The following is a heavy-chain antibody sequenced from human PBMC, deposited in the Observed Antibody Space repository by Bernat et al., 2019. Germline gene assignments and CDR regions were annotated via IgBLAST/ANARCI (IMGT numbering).Heavy chain of an antibody. Sequence: EVQLVESGGGLVQPGRSLRLSCTASGFTFGDYAMSWFRQAPGKGLEWLSYISSSGTTIYYADSLKGRFTISRDNAKNSLYLQVNSLRAEDTALDYCAVYCGGDCYRAFDIWGQGTMVTVSS. CDR1: GFTFGDYA. J-gene: IGHJ3*02. V-gene: IGHV3-48*01. D-gene: IGHD2-21*02. CDR3: AVYCGGDCYRAFDI. CDR2: ISSSGTTI.